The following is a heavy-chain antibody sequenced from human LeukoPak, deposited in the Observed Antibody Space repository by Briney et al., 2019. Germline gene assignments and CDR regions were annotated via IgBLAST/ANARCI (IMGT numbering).Heavy chain of an antibody. D-gene: IGHD5-12*01. V-gene: IGHV1-69*05. CDR3: ARDGGYSGYDKGFY. CDR2: IIPIFGTA. CDR1: GGTFSSYA. Sequence: SVKVSCKASGGTFSSYAISWVRQAPGQGLEWMGRIIPIFGTANYAQKLQGRVTITTDESTSTAYMELSSLRSEDTAVYYCARDGGYSGYDKGFYWGQGTLVTVSS. J-gene: IGHJ4*02.